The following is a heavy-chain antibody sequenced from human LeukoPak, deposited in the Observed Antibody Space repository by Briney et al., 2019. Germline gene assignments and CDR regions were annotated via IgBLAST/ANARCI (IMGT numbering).Heavy chain of an antibody. V-gene: IGHV3-23*01. CDR1: GFTFSNYA. J-gene: IGHJ4*02. Sequence: GGSLRLSCAGSGFTFSNYAMSWIRQAPGKGLGWVSAISHSSSGTYYLDSVKGRFTISRDNSKNTLYIQMNSLRAEDTAVYYCAKVVNSGYYYYFDYWGQGTLVTVSS. D-gene: IGHD3-22*01. CDR3: AKVVNSGYYYYFDY. CDR2: ISHSSSGT.